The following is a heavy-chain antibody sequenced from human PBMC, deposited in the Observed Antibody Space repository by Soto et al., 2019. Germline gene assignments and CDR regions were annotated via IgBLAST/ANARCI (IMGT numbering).Heavy chain of an antibody. V-gene: IGHV1-46*03. D-gene: IGHD2-15*01. J-gene: IGHJ6*03. CDR3: ARVGRGNYYYYYMDV. CDR1: GYTFTSYY. Sequence: ASVKVSCKASGYTFTSYYMHWVRQAPGQGLEWMGIINPSGGSTSYAQKFQGRVSMTRDTSTSTVYMQLSSLRSEDTAVYYCARVGRGNYYYYYMDVWGKGTTVTVSS. CDR2: INPSGGST.